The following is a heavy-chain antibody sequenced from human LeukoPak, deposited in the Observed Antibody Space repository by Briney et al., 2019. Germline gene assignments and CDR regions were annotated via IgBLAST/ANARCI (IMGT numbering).Heavy chain of an antibody. CDR2: IIPIFGTA. Sequence: SVKVSCKASGYTFTSYAMNWVRQAPGQGLEWMGGIIPIFGTANYAQKFQGRVTITADKSTSTAYMELSSLRSEDTAVYYCASGDSGSYYGHDYYYYYMDVWGKGTTVTVSS. CDR3: ASGDSGSYYGHDYYYYYMDV. V-gene: IGHV1-69*06. J-gene: IGHJ6*03. D-gene: IGHD1-26*01. CDR1: GYTFTSYA.